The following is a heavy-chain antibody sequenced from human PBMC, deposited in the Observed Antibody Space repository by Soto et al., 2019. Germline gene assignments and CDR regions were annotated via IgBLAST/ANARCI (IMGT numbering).Heavy chain of an antibody. CDR2: ISGGGSGA. Sequence: EVQLLESGGGLVQPGGSLRLSCTASGFTFSDHAMTWVRQAPGKGLEWLSGISGGGSGAYYADSVKGRFTVSRANSNNTLFLQMDSLRVEETAVYYCAIDLWWYTHWGQGTLVTVSS. CDR1: GFTFSDHA. J-gene: IGHJ4*02. CDR3: AIDLWWYTH. D-gene: IGHD2-15*01. V-gene: IGHV3-23*01.